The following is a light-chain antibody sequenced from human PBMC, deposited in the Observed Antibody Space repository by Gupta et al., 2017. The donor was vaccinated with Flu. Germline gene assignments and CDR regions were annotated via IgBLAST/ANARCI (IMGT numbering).Light chain of an antibody. V-gene: IGLV1-40*01. J-gene: IGLJ3*02. CDR3: QSFDSNLSEV. Sequence: QSVLTLPPSVSGAPGQRPTITLSRSTSNIGRRYVLHWYHHVPGRAPKLLISGYTNRPSGVPDRFAGSRSGTAASLAITGLQAEDEADYYCQSFDSNLSEVFGGGTKLTVL. CDR1: TSNIGRRYV. CDR2: GYT.